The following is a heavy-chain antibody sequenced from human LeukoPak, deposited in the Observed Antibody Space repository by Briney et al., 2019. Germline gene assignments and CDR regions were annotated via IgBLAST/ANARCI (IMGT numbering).Heavy chain of an antibody. D-gene: IGHD6-19*01. CDR2: IYYSGST. CDR3: ARDPSSGWYFKGWFDP. Sequence: SETLSLTCTVSGGSISSSSYYWGWIRQPPGKGLEWIGSIYYSGSTYYNPSLKSRVTISVDTSKNQFSLKLSSVTAADTAVYYCARDPSSGWYFKGWFDPWGQGTLVTVSS. J-gene: IGHJ5*02. V-gene: IGHV4-39*07. CDR1: GGSISSSSYY.